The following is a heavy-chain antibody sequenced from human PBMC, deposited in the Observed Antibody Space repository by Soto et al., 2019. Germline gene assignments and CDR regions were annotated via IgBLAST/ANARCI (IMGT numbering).Heavy chain of an antibody. V-gene: IGHV3-64*01. CDR1: GFTFSSYA. CDR2: ISSNGGST. D-gene: IGHD6-13*01. CDR3: AREVAAAGTGYNWFDP. Sequence: GGSLRLSCAASGFTFSSYAMHWVRQAPGKGLEYVSAISSNGGSTYYANSVKGRFTISRDNSKNTLYLQMGSLRAEDMAVYYYAREVAAAGTGYNWFDPWGQGTLVTVSS. J-gene: IGHJ5*02.